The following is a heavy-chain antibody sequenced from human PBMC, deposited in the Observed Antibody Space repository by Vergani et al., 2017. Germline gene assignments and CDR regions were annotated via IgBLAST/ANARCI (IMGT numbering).Heavy chain of an antibody. CDR1: GGSISSYY. CDR3: ARGGGMATTLTYFDY. CDR2: IYYSGST. Sequence: QVQLQESGPGLVKPSETLSLTCTVSGGSISSYYWSWIRQPPGKGLEWIGYIYYSGSTNYNPSLKSRVTISVDTSKNQFSLKRSSVTAADTAVYYCARGGGMATTLTYFDYWGQGTLVTVSS. V-gene: IGHV4-59*01. J-gene: IGHJ4*02. D-gene: IGHD5-24*01.